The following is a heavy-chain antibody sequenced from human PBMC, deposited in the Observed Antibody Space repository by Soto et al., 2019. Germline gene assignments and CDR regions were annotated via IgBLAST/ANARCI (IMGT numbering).Heavy chain of an antibody. CDR3: AKGRHMIVVVTPFDY. V-gene: IGHV3-30*18. Sequence: GGSLRLSCAASGFTFSSYGMHWVRQAPGKGLEWVAVISYDGSNKYYADSVKGRFTISRGNSKNTLYLQMNSLRAEDTAVYYCAKGRHMIVVVTPFDYWGQGTLVTVSS. D-gene: IGHD3-22*01. J-gene: IGHJ4*02. CDR1: GFTFSSYG. CDR2: ISYDGSNK.